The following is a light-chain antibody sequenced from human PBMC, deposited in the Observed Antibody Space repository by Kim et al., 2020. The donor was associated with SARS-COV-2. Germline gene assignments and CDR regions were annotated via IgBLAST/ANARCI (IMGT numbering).Light chain of an antibody. Sequence: LSPGDRATLSCRASQSVTNYLAWHQQKPGQPPRLLIYDAFNRATGIPARFSGSGSGTDFNLTISSLEPEDFAVYYCQQRANWPITFGRGTRLEIK. V-gene: IGKV3-11*01. CDR3: QQRANWPIT. CDR1: QSVTNY. J-gene: IGKJ5*01. CDR2: DAF.